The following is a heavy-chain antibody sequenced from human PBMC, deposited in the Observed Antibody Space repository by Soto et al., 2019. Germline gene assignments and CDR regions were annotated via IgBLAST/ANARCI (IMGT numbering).Heavy chain of an antibody. V-gene: IGHV3-23*01. D-gene: IGHD3-16*01. CDR3: AKDAVSSEVVSLSHV. CDR1: GFTFSNYA. J-gene: IGHJ4*02. Sequence: GGSLRLSCAASGFTFSNYAMIWIRQVPGKGLEWVSGLYGSGRGVHYVDSVKGRFTISRDNSAYSVYLQMNNLRVEDTAVYYCAKDAVSSEVVSLSHVWGQGSVVTV. CDR2: LYGSGRGV.